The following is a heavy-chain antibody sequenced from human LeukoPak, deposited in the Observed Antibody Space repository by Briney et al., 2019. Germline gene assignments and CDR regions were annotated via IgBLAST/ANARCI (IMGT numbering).Heavy chain of an antibody. D-gene: IGHD1-26*01. CDR3: ARAGYTISYYSLDY. V-gene: IGHV4-4*07. J-gene: IGHJ4*02. CDR2: IYTTGTT. CDR1: GGSINSYY. Sequence: SETLSLTCTVSGGSINSYYWGWIRQPAGKGLEWIGRIYTTGTTSYNPSLKSRVTISVDTSKNQFCLKLTSVTAADTAMYYCARAGYTISYYSLDYWGQGSLVTVSS.